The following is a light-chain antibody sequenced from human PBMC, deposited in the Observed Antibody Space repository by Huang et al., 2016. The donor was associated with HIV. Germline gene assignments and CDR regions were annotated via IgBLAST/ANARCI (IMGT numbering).Light chain of an antibody. Sequence: DIQMTQSPSSLSASVGDRVTITCRASQGIVNSLAWYQQKPGTAPKLLLYAASRLESGVPSRFSGSGSGANYSLTISRLRPEDFATYYCQQYYNTPRTFGLGTKVEIK. CDR1: QGIVNS. J-gene: IGKJ1*01. CDR2: AAS. V-gene: IGKV1-NL1*01. CDR3: QQYYNTPRT.